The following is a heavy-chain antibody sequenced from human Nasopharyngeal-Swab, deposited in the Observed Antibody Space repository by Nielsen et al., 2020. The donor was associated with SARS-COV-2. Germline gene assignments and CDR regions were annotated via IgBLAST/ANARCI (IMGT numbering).Heavy chain of an antibody. Sequence: ASVKVSCKASGYTFTSYSMHWVRQAPGQRLAWMGWINAGNGNTKYSQKFQGRVTITRDTSASTAYMELSSLRSEDTAVYYCARDRAGYSGSWYLIYYGMDVWGQGTTVTVSS. J-gene: IGHJ6*02. CDR3: ARDRAGYSGSWYLIYYGMDV. V-gene: IGHV1-3*01. CDR1: GYTFTSYS. CDR2: INAGNGNT. D-gene: IGHD6-13*01.